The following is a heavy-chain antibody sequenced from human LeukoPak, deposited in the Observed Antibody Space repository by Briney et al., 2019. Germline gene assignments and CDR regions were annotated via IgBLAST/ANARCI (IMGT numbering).Heavy chain of an antibody. CDR1: GFTFSSYA. Sequence: GGSLRLSCAASGFTFSSYALSWVRQAPGKGLGWVSSISASGGSTYYADSVKGRFTISRDDSKNTLHLQMNSLRAEDTAVYYCAKLSPHGGIGYWGQGTLVTVSS. V-gene: IGHV3-23*01. J-gene: IGHJ4*02. CDR2: ISASGGST. CDR3: AKLSPHGGIGY. D-gene: IGHD4-23*01.